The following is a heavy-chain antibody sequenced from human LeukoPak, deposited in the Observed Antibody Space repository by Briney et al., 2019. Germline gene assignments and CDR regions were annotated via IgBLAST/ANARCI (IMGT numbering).Heavy chain of an antibody. V-gene: IGHV4-4*07. Sequence: SLTLSLTCTVSGGSISSYYWSWIRQPAGKGLEWIGRIYASGSTNYNPSLKSLVTLSVDTSKNQFSLKLSSVTAADTAVYYCARLGDTVSTDRYFDYWGQGTLVTVSS. D-gene: IGHD5/OR15-5a*01. CDR3: ARLGDTVSTDRYFDY. CDR1: GGSISSYY. J-gene: IGHJ4*02. CDR2: IYASGST.